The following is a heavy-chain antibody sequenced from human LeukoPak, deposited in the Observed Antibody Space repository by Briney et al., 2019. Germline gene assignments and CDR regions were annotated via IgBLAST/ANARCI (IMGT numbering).Heavy chain of an antibody. CDR3: ARTTTPHYYGSGSYALGY. CDR2: ISGSSSAI. CDR1: GFNVSSYD. Sequence: GGSLRLSCAASGFNVSSYDMNWVRQPPGKGLEWVSYISGSSSAIYYADSVKGRFTISRDNAENSLYLQMNRLRDEDTAVYYCARTTTPHYYGSGSYALGYWGQGTLVTVPS. D-gene: IGHD3-10*01. V-gene: IGHV3-48*02. J-gene: IGHJ4*02.